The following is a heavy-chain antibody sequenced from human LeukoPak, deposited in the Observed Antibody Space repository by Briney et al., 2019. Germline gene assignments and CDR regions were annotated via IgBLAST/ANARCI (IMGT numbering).Heavy chain of an antibody. CDR1: GGTFSSYA. V-gene: IGHV1-69*05. Sequence: GASVKVSCKASGGTFSSYAISWVRQAPGQGLEWMGGIIPIFGTANYAQKFQGRVTITTDESTSTAYMELSSLRSEDTAVYYCARGLSTVTYYYYYMDVWGKGTTVTVSS. CDR3: ARGLSTVTYYYYYMDV. CDR2: IIPIFGTA. J-gene: IGHJ6*03. D-gene: IGHD4-11*01.